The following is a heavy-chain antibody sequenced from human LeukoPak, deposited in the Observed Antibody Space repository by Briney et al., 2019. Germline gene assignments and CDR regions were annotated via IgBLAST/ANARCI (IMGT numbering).Heavy chain of an antibody. Sequence: LAGGSLRLSCAASGFTVSSNYMSWVRQAPGTGLEWVSVIYSGGSTYYADSVKGRFTISRDNSKNTLYLQMNSLRAEDTAVYYCAKDRDYGYYFDYWGQGTLVTVSS. D-gene: IGHD3-16*01. CDR3: AKDRDYGYYFDY. V-gene: IGHV3-66*02. J-gene: IGHJ4*02. CDR1: GFTVSSNY. CDR2: IYSGGST.